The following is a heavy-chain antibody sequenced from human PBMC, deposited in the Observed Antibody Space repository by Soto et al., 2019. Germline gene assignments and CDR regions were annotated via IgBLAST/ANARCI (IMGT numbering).Heavy chain of an antibody. CDR3: ERDGARDGYNYFDY. CDR2: IYYSGST. V-gene: IGHV4-59*01. D-gene: IGHD5-12*01. CDR1: GGSISSYY. J-gene: IGHJ4*02. Sequence: SETLSLTCTVSGGSISSYYWSWIQQPPGKGLEWIGYIYYSGSTNYNPSLKSRVTISVDTSKNQFSLKLSSVTAADTAVYYCERDGARDGYNYFDYWGQGTLLNVSS.